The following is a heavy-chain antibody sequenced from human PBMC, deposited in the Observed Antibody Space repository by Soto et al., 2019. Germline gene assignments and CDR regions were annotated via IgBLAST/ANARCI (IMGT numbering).Heavy chain of an antibody. V-gene: IGHV4-30-4*01. CDR1: GDSISSRRYY. J-gene: IGHJ6*02. CDR2: IYYTAST. CDR3: ARDKHSLDGMDA. D-gene: IGHD5-18*01. Sequence: PSETLSLTCGVSGDSISSRRYYWSWARQPPGKGLEWIGHIYYTASTYYNPSLKSRLTISVDTSKNHFSLKLASVTAADTAIYYCARDKHSLDGMDAWGQGTTVTVSS.